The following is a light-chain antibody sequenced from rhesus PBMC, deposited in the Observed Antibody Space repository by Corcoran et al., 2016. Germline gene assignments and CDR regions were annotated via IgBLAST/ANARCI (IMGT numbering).Light chain of an antibody. V-gene: IGKV7-13*01. Sequence: DIVLTQSPASLAVSPGQRATITCRASESVSFFGINLIHWYQQKPGKLPKLLVYKASNKGPGVPTRFSGSGSGTEFTLTIKPVEADDAADYYCLHSKNSPLYSFGQGTKVEIK. CDR3: LHSKNSPLYS. J-gene: IGKJ2*01. CDR1: ESVSFFGINL. CDR2: KAS.